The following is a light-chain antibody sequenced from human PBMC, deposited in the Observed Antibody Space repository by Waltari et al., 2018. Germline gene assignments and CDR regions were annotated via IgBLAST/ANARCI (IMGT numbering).Light chain of an antibody. CDR3: SSYAGSNNYV. CDR1: SSDIGAYNY. Sequence: QSDLTQPPSASGSPGQSVTISCTGTSSDIGAYNYVSWYQQHPGKAPKRMIYEVSKRPSGVPDRFSGSKSGNTASLTVSGLQAEDEADYYCSSYAGSNNYVFGTGTKVTVL. V-gene: IGLV2-8*01. CDR2: EVS. J-gene: IGLJ1*01.